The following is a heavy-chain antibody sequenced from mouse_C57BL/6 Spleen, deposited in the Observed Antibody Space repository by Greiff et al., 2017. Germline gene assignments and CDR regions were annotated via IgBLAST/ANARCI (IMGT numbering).Heavy chain of an antibody. CDR2: INPYNGGT. CDR3: ARDSNWAMDY. J-gene: IGHJ4*01. Sequence: VQLQQSGPVLVKPGASVKMSCKASGYTFTDYYMNWVKQSHGKSLEWIGVINPYNGGTSYNQKFKGKATLTVDKSSSTAYMELNSLTSEDSAVYYCARDSNWAMDYWGQGTSVTVSS. D-gene: IGHD2-5*01. CDR1: GYTFTDYY. V-gene: IGHV1-19*01.